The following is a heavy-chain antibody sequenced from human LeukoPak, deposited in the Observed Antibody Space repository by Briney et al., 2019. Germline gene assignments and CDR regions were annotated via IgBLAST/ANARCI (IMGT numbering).Heavy chain of an antibody. D-gene: IGHD6-13*01. Sequence: GESLKISCNGSGYSFTNYWIGWVRQMPGKGLEWMGIIYPGDSDSRYSPSFQGQVTISVDKSISTAYLQCSSLTASDTAMYYCARRSSSWPGYFDYWGQGSLVTVSS. V-gene: IGHV5-51*01. J-gene: IGHJ4*02. CDR3: ARRSSSWPGYFDY. CDR1: GYSFTNYW. CDR2: IYPGDSDS.